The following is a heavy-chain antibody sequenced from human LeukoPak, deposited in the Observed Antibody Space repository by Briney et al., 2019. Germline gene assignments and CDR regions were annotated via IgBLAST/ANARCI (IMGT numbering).Heavy chain of an antibody. J-gene: IGHJ3*02. CDR2: TYYRSKWYN. V-gene: IGHV6-1*01. CDR3: ARDGTTVVTPVGAFDI. CDR1: GDSVSSNSAA. D-gene: IGHD4-23*01. Sequence: SQTLSLTCAISGDSVSSNSAAWNWIRQSPSGGLEWLGRTYYRSKWYNDYAVSVKSRITINPDTSKNQFSLQLNSVTPEDTAVYYCARDGTTVVTPVGAFDIWGQGTMVTVSS.